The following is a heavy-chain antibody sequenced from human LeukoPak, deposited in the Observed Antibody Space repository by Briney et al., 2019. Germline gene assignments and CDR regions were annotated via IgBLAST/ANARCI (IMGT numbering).Heavy chain of an antibody. CDR2: IIPIFGTA. V-gene: IGHV1-69*13. CDR3: ASSPDSIFGVPRDEWFDP. D-gene: IGHD3-3*01. CDR1: GGTFSSYA. Sequence: VASVKVSCKASGGTFSSYAISWVRQAPGQGLEWMGGIIPIFGTANYAQKFQGRVTITADESTSTAYMELSSLRSEDTAVYYCASSPDSIFGVPRDEWFDPWGQGTLVTVSS. J-gene: IGHJ5*02.